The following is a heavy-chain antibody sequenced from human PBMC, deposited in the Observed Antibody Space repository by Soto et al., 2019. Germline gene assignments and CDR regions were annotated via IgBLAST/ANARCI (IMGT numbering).Heavy chain of an antibody. V-gene: IGHV4-34*01. J-gene: IGHJ4*02. CDR2: INHSGGT. Sequence: SETLSLTCAVYGGSFSDYYWSWIRQPPGKGLEWIGEINHSGGTNYNPSLKSRVTISVDTSKNQFSLKLSSVTAADTAVYYCARHSVPRYSHFDYWGQGTLVTVSS. CDR3: ARHSVPRYSHFDY. CDR1: GGSFSDYY. D-gene: IGHD2-21*01.